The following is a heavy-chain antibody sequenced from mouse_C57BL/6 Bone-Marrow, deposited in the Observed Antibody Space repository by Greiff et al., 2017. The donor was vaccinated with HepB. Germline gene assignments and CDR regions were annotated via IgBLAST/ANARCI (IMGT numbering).Heavy chain of an antibody. CDR2: IDPSDSYT. J-gene: IGHJ1*03. D-gene: IGHD2-1*01. CDR1: GYTFTSYW. CDR3: AIRGYGNYWYFDV. Sequence: QVQLQQPGAELVMPGASVKLSCKASGYTFTSYWMHWVKQRPGQGLEWIGVIDPSDSYTNYNQKFKGKSTLTVDKSSSTAYMQLSSLTSEDSAVYYCAIRGYGNYWYFDVWGTGTTVTVSS. V-gene: IGHV1-69*01.